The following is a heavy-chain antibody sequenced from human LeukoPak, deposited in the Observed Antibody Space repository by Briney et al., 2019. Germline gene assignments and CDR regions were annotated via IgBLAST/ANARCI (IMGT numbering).Heavy chain of an antibody. V-gene: IGHV1-8*01. CDR3: ARGLPFSRGSCYTP. Sequence: ASVKVSCKPSGYTFTSYDINWVRQATGQGLEWMGWMNPNSGNTGYAQKFQGRVTMTRNTSISTAYMELSSLRSEDTAVYYCARGLPFSRGSCYTPWGQGTLVTVSS. J-gene: IGHJ5*02. CDR2: MNPNSGNT. CDR1: GYTFTSYD. D-gene: IGHD2-2*02.